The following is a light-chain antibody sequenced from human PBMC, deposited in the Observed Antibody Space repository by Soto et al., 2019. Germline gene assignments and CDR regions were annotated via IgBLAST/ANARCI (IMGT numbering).Light chain of an antibody. CDR2: EGS. CDR3: SSYTSSQAYV. CDR1: SSDVGAYNL. Sequence: QSALTQPASVSGSPEQSITISCTGTSSDVGAYNLVSWYQQHPGKAPRLIIYEGSKRPSGISHRFSGSKSDNTASLTISGLQAEDEADYFCSSYTSSQAYVFGTETKLTVL. V-gene: IGLV2-14*02. J-gene: IGLJ1*01.